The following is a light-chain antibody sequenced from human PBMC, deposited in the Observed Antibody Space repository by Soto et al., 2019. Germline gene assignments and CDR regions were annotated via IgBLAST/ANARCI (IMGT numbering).Light chain of an antibody. J-gene: IGLJ1*01. CDR1: SSDVGGYND. V-gene: IGLV2-14*01. Sequence: QSALTQPASVSGSPGQSITISCTGTSSDVGGYNDVSWYQQHPGKAPKFMIYDVSNRPSGVSNRFSGSKSGNTDSLTISGLQAEDEADYYCCSYTTSNTRQIVFGTGTKLTVL. CDR3: CSYTTSNTRQIV. CDR2: DVS.